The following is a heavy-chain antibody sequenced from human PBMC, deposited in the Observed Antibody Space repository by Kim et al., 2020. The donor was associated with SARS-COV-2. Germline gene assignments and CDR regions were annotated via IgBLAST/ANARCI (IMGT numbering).Heavy chain of an antibody. CDR1: GFTFSSYP. V-gene: IGHV3-23*01. CDR3: ARGISWINQLRLPDS. J-gene: IGHJ5*01. CDR2: INDSGGRT. D-gene: IGHD1-1*01. Sequence: GGSLTLSCAASGFTFSSYPMNWVRQAPGKGLEWVSGINDSGGRTYYAGSVRGRFTIFRDNSKKLVYIQLNSLRVEDTAIYYCARGISWINQLRLPDSWGQGTLVTVSP.